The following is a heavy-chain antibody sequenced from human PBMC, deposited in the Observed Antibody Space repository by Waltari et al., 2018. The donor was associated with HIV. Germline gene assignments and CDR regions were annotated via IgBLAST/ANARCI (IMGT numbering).Heavy chain of an antibody. CDR3: ASGRILTGYWGTDYYYGMDV. V-gene: IGHV4-61*03. Sequence: QVHLEASRPGLVRPSEPLSLTCTVSRACVTSGPRYWSWIRPPQGKGLEWIGYICYNEHKLSLEYNPSLESRVTISVATSRNHVSMNLTSVTTADAALYFCASGRILTGYWGTDYYYGMDVWGQGTTVAVSS. J-gene: IGHJ6*01. CDR1: RACVTSGPRY. CDR2: ICYNEHKLSL. D-gene: IGHD3-9*01.